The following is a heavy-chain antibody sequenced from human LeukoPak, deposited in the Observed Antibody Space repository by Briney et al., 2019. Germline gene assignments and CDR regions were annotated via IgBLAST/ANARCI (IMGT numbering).Heavy chain of an antibody. CDR1: GGSFSGYY. Sequence: PSETLSLNCAVYGGSFSGYYWSWIRQPPGKGLEWIGEINHSGSTNYNPSLKSRVTISVDTSKNQFSLKLSSVTAADTAVYYCARGPYDFWSGYLGLPYYYYGMDVWGQGTTVTVSS. V-gene: IGHV4-34*01. CDR2: INHSGST. CDR3: ARGPYDFWSGYLGLPYYYYGMDV. D-gene: IGHD3-3*01. J-gene: IGHJ6*02.